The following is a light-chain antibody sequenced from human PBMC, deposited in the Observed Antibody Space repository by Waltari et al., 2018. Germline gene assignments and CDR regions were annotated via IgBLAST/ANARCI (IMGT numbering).Light chain of an antibody. V-gene: IGLV2-14*03. CDR2: DVN. Sequence: QSALTQPASVSESPGQSITISCTGTSNDVGGYNFVSWYQQHPGKAPKLMIYDVNKRPSGVSNRFSGSKSGNRASLPISGLQAEDEADYFCSSYKRLNTTSTFVFGGGTRLTVL. CDR3: SSYKRLNTTSTFV. J-gene: IGLJ2*01. CDR1: SNDVGGYNF.